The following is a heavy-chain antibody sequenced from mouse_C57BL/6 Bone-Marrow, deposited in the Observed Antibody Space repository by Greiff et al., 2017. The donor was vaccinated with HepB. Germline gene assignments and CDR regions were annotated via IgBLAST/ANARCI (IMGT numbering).Heavy chain of an antibody. D-gene: IGHD1-1*01. CDR1: GYTFTSYG. J-gene: IGHJ4*01. CDR2: IYPRSGNT. Sequence: QVQLQQSGAELARPGASVKLSCKASGYTFTSYGISWVKQRTGQGLEWIGEIYPRSGNTYYNEKFKGKATLTADKSSSTAYMELRSLTSEDSAVYFCARESYYENYYAMDYWGQGTSVTVSS. V-gene: IGHV1-81*01. CDR3: ARESYYENYYAMDY.